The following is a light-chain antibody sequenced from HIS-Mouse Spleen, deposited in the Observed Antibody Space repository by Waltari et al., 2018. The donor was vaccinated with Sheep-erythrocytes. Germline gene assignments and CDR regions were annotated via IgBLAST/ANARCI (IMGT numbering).Light chain of an antibody. CDR3: AAWDDSLNGPV. J-gene: IGLJ3*02. CDR2: SNN. Sequence: QSVLTQPPSASGTPGQRVTISCSGSSSNIGSNTVNWYQQLPGTAPKLLIYSNNPRPSWVPDRFSGSQSGTSASLAISGLQSEDEADYYCAAWDDSLNGPVFGGGTKLTVL. CDR1: SSNIGSNT. V-gene: IGLV1-44*01.